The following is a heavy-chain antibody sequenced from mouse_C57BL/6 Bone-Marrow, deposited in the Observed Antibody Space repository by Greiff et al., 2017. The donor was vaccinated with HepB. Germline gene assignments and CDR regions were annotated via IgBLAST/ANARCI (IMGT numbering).Heavy chain of an antibody. D-gene: IGHD2-1*01. J-gene: IGHJ2*01. CDR1: GYTFTDYE. Sequence: QVQLQQSGAELVRPGASVTLSCKASGYTFTDYEMHWVKQTPVHGLEWIGAIDPETGGTAYNQKFKGKAILTADKSSSTAYMELRSLTSEDSAVYYCARGVLLCQPGYFDYWGQGTTLTVSS. CDR3: ARGVLLCQPGYFDY. V-gene: IGHV1-15*01. CDR2: IDPETGGT.